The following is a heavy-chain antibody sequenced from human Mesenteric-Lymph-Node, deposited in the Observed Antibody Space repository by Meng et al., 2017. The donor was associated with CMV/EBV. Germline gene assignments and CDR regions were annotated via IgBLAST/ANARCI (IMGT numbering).Heavy chain of an antibody. CDR1: GFTFSSYA. CDR2: ISGSGGST. V-gene: IGHV3-23*01. D-gene: IGHD3-22*01. Sequence: GGSLRLSCAASGFTFSSYAMSWVRQAPGKGLEWVSAISGSGGSTYYADSVKGRFTISRDNSKNTLYLQMNSLRAEDTAVYYCAKDWDDSSGYYHDYWGQGTLVTVSS. CDR3: AKDWDDSSGYYHDY. J-gene: IGHJ4*02.